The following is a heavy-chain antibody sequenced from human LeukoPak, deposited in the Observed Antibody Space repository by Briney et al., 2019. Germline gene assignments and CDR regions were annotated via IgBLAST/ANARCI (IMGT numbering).Heavy chain of an antibody. V-gene: IGHV4-39*01. D-gene: IGHD3-10*01. CDR1: GGSISSSSYY. CDR2: IYYSGST. Sequence: SETLSLTRTVSGGSISSSSYYWGWIRQPPGKGLEWIGSIYYSGSTYYNPSLKSRVTISVDTSKNQFSLKLSSVTAADTAVYYCAIQTGSYSQFYNWFDPWGQGTLVTVSS. J-gene: IGHJ5*02. CDR3: AIQTGSYSQFYNWFDP.